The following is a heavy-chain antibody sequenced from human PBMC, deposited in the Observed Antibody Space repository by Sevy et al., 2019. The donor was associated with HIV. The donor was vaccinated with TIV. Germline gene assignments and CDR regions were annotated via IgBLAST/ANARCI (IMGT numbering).Heavy chain of an antibody. D-gene: IGHD4-17*01. J-gene: IGHJ4*01. CDR2: IYPGDSDT. CDR1: GYSFTSYW. Sequence: GESLKISCKGSGYSFTSYWIGWERQMPGKGLEWMGSIYPGDSDTRYSPSFQGQVTISADKSISTAYLQWSSLKASDTAMYYCARTTAGIWYYFDYWGQGTLVTVSS. CDR3: ARTTAGIWYYFDY. V-gene: IGHV5-51*01.